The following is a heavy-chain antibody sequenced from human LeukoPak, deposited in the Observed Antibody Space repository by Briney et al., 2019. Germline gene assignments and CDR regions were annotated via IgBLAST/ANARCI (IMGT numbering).Heavy chain of an antibody. CDR2: ISWNSGSI. D-gene: IGHD3-10*01. Sequence: PGRSLRLSCAASGFTFDDYAMHWVRQAPGKGLEWVSGISWNSGSIGYADSVKGRFTISRDNAKNSLYLQMNSLRAEDTALYYCAKGSRLYYYGSRFDPWGQGTLVTVSS. CDR3: AKGSRLYYYGSRFDP. CDR1: GFTFDDYA. J-gene: IGHJ5*02. V-gene: IGHV3-9*01.